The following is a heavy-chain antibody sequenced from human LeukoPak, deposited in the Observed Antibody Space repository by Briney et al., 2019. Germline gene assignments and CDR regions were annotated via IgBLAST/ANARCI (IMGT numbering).Heavy chain of an antibody. CDR3: AIGYGGYLSQSAFDI. Sequence: GGSLRLSCAASGFTFSSYWMSWVRQAPGKGLEWVANIKQDGSEKYYVDSVKGRFTISRDNAKNSLYLQMNSLRAEDTAVYYCAIGYGGYLSQSAFDIWGQGTLLTVSS. CDR1: GFTFSSYW. J-gene: IGHJ3*02. D-gene: IGHD5-12*01. V-gene: IGHV3-7*01. CDR2: IKQDGSEK.